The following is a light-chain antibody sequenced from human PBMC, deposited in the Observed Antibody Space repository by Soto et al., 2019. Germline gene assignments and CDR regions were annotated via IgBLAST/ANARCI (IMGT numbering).Light chain of an antibody. CDR2: DAS. J-gene: IGKJ5*01. CDR1: QSVSSY. Sequence: IVLTQAPATLSLSALERATLSFRASQSVSSYLAWYQQKPGLAPRLVIYDASNRATGIPDRFSGSGSGTDFTLTISRLEPEDFAVYYCQQYGSSITFGQGTRLEIK. V-gene: IGKV3D-20*01. CDR3: QQYGSSIT.